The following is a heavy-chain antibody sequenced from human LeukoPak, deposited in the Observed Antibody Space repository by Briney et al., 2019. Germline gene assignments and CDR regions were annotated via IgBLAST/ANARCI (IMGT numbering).Heavy chain of an antibody. CDR1: GFTFRNYA. CDR2: ISSSSSTI. J-gene: IGHJ4*02. D-gene: IGHD3-10*01. CDR3: ARGVDLIDY. V-gene: IGHV3-48*01. Sequence: GGSLRLSCAASGFTFRNYAMHWVRQVPGKGLEWVSYISSSSSTIYYADSVKGRFTISRDNAKNSLYLQMNSLRAEDTAVYYCARGVDLIDYWGQGTLVTVSS.